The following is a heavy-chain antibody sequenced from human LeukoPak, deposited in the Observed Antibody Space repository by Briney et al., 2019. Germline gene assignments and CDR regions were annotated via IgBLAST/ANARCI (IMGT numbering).Heavy chain of an antibody. CDR1: GGSFSGYY. D-gene: IGHD2-2*01. CDR3: ARVETNSSTSLDAFDI. J-gene: IGHJ3*02. CDR2: INHSGST. Sequence: PSETLSLTCAVYGGSFSGYYWSWIRQPPGKGLEWIGEINHSGSTNYNPSLKSRVTISVDTSKNQFSLKLSSVTAADTAVYYCARVETNSSTSLDAFDIWGQGTMVTVSS. V-gene: IGHV4-34*01.